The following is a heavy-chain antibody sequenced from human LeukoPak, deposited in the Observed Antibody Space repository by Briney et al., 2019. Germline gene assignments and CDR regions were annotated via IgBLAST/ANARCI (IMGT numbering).Heavy chain of an antibody. Sequence: PGRSLRLSCAASGFTFSSYAMHWVRQAPGKGLEWVAVISYDGSNKYYADSVKGRFTIPRDNSKNTLYLQMNSLRAEDTAVYYCARMTTVTIVDAFDIWGQGTMVTVSS. J-gene: IGHJ3*02. CDR2: ISYDGSNK. V-gene: IGHV3-30*14. CDR1: GFTFSSYA. D-gene: IGHD4-17*01. CDR3: ARMTTVTIVDAFDI.